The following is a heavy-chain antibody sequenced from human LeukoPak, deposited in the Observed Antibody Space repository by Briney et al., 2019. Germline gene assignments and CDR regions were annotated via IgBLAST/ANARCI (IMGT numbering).Heavy chain of an antibody. D-gene: IGHD3-22*01. J-gene: IGHJ4*02. Sequence: PGGSLRLSCAASGFTFSDYYMSWIRQAPGKGLEWVSYISSSSSYTSYADSVKGRFTISRDNAKNSLYLQMNSLRAEDTAVYYCARSCSNDSSGYYSLVDYFDYWGQGTLVTVSS. V-gene: IGHV3-11*06. CDR3: ARSCSNDSSGYYSLVDYFDY. CDR1: GFTFSDYY. CDR2: ISSSSSYT.